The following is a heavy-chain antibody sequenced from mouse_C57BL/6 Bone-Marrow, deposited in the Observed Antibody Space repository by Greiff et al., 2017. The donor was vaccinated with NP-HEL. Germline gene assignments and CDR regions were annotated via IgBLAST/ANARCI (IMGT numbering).Heavy chain of an antibody. CDR2: IYPRSGNT. CDR3: ARDDGYWYFDV. D-gene: IGHD2-3*01. Sequence: QVQLQQSGAELARPGASVKLSCKASGYTFTSYGISWVKQRPGQGLEWIGEIYPRSGNTYYNEKFKGKATLTADKSSSTAYMELRSLTSEDAAVYFCARDDGYWYFDVWGTGTTVTVSS. V-gene: IGHV1-81*01. CDR1: GYTFTSYG. J-gene: IGHJ1*03.